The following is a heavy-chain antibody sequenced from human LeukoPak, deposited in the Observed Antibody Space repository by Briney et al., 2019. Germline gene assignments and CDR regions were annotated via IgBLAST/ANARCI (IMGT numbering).Heavy chain of an antibody. J-gene: IGHJ4*02. V-gene: IGHV4-34*01. Sequence: SSETLSLTCAVYGGSFSGYYWSWIRQPPGKGLEWIGSIYYSGSTYYNPSLKSRVTISVDTSKNQFSLKLSSVTAADTAVYYCARDPGYSYGSDYWGQGTLVTVSS. D-gene: IGHD5-18*01. CDR2: IYYSGST. CDR1: GGSFSGYY. CDR3: ARDPGYSYGSDY.